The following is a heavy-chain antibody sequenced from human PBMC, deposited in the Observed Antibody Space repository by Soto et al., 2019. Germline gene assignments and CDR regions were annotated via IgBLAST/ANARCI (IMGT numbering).Heavy chain of an antibody. CDR3: AKHRSVLLWFGDIY. Sequence: GGSLRLSCAASGFTFSSYAMSWVRQAPGKGLEWVSAISGSGGSTYYADSVKGRFTISRDNSKNTLYLQMNSLRAEDTAVYYCAKHRSVLLWFGDIYWGQGTLVTVSS. J-gene: IGHJ4*02. V-gene: IGHV3-23*01. D-gene: IGHD3-10*01. CDR2: ISGSGGST. CDR1: GFTFSSYA.